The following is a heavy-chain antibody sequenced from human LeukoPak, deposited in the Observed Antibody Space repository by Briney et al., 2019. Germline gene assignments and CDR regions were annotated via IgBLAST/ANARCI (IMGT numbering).Heavy chain of an antibody. CDR1: GFTFSSYW. D-gene: IGHD3-10*01. J-gene: IGHJ1*01. Sequence: PGGSLRLSCAASGFTFSSYWMSWVRQAPGKGLEWVANIKQDGSEKYYVDSVKGRFTISRDNAKNSLYLQMNSLRAEDTAVYYCAGPLGGSGASRHNFQHWGQGTLVTVSS. CDR2: IKQDGSEK. V-gene: IGHV3-7*01. CDR3: AGPLGGSGASRHNFQH.